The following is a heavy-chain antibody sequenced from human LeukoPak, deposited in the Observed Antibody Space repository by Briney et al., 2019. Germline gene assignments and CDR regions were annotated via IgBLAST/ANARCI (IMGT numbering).Heavy chain of an antibody. Sequence: GGSLRLSCTASGFTFGDYAMSWFRQAPGKGLEWVGFIRSKVYGATTEYAASVKGGFTISRDDSKSIAYLQMNSLKTEDTAVYYCTRDGSGSYSFDYWGQGTLVTVSS. D-gene: IGHD3-10*01. CDR2: IRSKVYGATT. CDR1: GFTFGDYA. J-gene: IGHJ4*02. V-gene: IGHV3-49*03. CDR3: TRDGSGSYSFDY.